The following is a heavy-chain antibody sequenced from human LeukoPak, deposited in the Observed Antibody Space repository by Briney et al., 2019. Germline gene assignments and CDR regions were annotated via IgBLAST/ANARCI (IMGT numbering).Heavy chain of an antibody. CDR1: GGSISRDGHY. CDR2: VSSSRTT. V-gene: IGHV4-31*03. J-gene: IGHJ3*02. CDR3: AREMVRDAFDI. Sequence: SETLSLTCTVSGGSISRDGHYWSWIRQYPGKGLESIGSVSSSRTTTYNPSLKSRATISLDTSQNQFSLNLRSLTAADTAVYYSAREMVRDAFDIWGQGTMVTVSS. D-gene: IGHD2-8*01.